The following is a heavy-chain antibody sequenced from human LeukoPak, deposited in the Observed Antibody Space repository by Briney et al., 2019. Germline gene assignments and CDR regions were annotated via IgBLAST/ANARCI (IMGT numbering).Heavy chain of an antibody. CDR1: GCSISSYY. J-gene: IGHJ5*02. CDR3: ARYSDNWFDP. Sequence: SETLSLTCTASGCSISSYYWRWIRQPPGKGLEWIGYIYYSGGTNYNPPLKSRVTISVDTSKNQYSLQVSAVTAADTAVYYCARYSDNWFDPWGQGTLVTVSS. D-gene: IGHD6-13*01. V-gene: IGHV4-59*01. CDR2: IYYSGGT.